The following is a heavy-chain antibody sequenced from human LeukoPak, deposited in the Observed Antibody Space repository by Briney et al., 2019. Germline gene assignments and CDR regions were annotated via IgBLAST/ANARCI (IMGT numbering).Heavy chain of an antibody. CDR2: INPNSGGR. J-gene: IGHJ4*02. CDR3: ARGSSSAFDY. CDR1: RYTFTVYY. V-gene: IGHV1-2*02. Sequence: ASVTVSSTASRYTFTVYYMHSVRPAPGQGGEWMGWINPNSGGRNYAQNFQSRVTMTRNTSISTAYMELSRLRSDDTAVYYCARGSSSAFDYWGQGTLVTVSS. D-gene: IGHD6-6*01.